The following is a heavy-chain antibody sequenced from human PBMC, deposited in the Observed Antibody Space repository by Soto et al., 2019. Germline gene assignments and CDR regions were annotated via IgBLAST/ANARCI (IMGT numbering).Heavy chain of an antibody. CDR2: ISSSGSTI. D-gene: IGHD6-13*01. Sequence: QVQLVESGGGLVKPGGTLRLSCAASGFTFSDYYMSLIRQAPGKGLEWVSYISSSGSTIYYADSVKGRFTISRDNAKNSLYMQMNSLRAEDTAVYYCARDLGVLIAAAGAWDWFDPWGQGTLVTVSS. CDR3: ARDLGVLIAAAGAWDWFDP. CDR1: GFTFSDYY. V-gene: IGHV3-11*01. J-gene: IGHJ5*02.